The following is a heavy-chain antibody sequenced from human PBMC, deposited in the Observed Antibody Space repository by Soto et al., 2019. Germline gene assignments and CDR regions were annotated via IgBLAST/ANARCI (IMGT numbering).Heavy chain of an antibody. CDR1: GASITSGNSYS. CDR2: ISHTAST. D-gene: IGHD3-10*01. V-gene: IGHV4-30-2*01. CDR3: DRAVAPYFGTWFDP. J-gene: IGHJ5*02. Sequence: SETLSLTCAVSGASITSGNSYSGSWLRQALGECLEWIGSISHTASTSYNPSLKSRATISVDKSKNQLPLKLTSVNAADMGVYYCDRAVAPYFGTWFDPWGQGTLVTVSS.